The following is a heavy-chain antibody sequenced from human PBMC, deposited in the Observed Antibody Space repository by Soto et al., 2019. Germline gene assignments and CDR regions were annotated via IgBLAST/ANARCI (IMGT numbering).Heavy chain of an antibody. V-gene: IGHV4-39*01. CDR2: IYYSGST. CDR1: GGSISSSSYY. J-gene: IGHJ4*02. CDR3: ARHYGDVPFAH. Sequence: SETLSLTCTVSGGSISSSSYYWGWIRQPAGKGLEWIGSIYYSGSTYYNPSLKSRVTISVDTSKNQFSLRLSSGAAADTAGYDCARHYGDVPFAHWGQEPLVTVSS. D-gene: IGHD4-17*01.